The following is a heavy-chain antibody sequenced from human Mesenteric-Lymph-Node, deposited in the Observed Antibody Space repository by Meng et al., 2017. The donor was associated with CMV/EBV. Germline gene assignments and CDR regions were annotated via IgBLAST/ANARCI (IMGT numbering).Heavy chain of an antibody. V-gene: IGHV3-48*03. CDR2: ISSSGSTI. CDR3: AKDQGRRDALEWFSYYYYGMDV. D-gene: IGHD3-3*01. J-gene: IGHJ6*02. Sequence: GGSLRLSCAASGFTFSNYEMNWVRQAPGKGLEWVSYISSSGSTIYYADSVKGRFTISRDNAKNSLYLQMNSLRAEDTAVHYCAKDQGRRDALEWFSYYYYGMDVWGQGTTVTVSS. CDR1: GFTFSNYE.